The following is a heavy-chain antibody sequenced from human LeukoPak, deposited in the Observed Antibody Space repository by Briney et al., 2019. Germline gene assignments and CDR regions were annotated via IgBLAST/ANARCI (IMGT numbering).Heavy chain of an antibody. D-gene: IGHD2-2*01. J-gene: IGHJ4*02. V-gene: IGHV1-2*02. CDR3: ARDDGSTSCSDY. CDR1: GYTFTGYY. CDR2: INPNSGGT. Sequence: GASVKVSCKASGYTFTGYYMHWVRQAPGQGLEWMGLINPNSGGTNYAQKFQGRVTMTRDTSISTAYMELSRLRSDDTAVYYCARDDGSTSCSDYWGQGTLVTVSS.